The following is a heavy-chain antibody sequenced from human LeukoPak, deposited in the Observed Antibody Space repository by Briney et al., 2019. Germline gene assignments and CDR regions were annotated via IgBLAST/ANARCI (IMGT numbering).Heavy chain of an antibody. CDR3: AREGNYFDY. CDR2: TYYRSDWYS. Sequence: SQTLSLTCAISGDRVSSNSAARNWIRQSPSRGLEWLGRTYYRSDWYSDYAVSVKSRLTINSDTSKNQFSLQLNSVTPEDTAVYYCAREGNYFDYWGQGTLVTVSS. J-gene: IGHJ4*02. V-gene: IGHV6-1*01. CDR1: GDRVSSNSAA. D-gene: IGHD3-10*01.